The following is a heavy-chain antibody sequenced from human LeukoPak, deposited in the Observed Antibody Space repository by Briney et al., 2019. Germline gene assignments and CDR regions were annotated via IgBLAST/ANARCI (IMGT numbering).Heavy chain of an antibody. D-gene: IGHD1-26*01. CDR2: INSDGSST. J-gene: IGHJ6*02. CDR1: RFTFSSYW. CDR3: ARVRSGSSAGNYGMGV. V-gene: IGHV3-74*01. Sequence: GGSLRLSCAASRFTFSSYWMHWVRQAPGKGLVWVSRINSDGSSTSYADSVKGRFTISRDNAKNTLYLQMNSLRAEDTAVYYCARVRSGSSAGNYGMGVWGQGTTVTVSS.